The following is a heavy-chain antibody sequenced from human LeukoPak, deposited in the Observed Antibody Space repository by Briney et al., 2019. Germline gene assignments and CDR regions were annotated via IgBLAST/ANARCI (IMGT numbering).Heavy chain of an antibody. D-gene: IGHD3-3*01. CDR2: ISAYNGNT. J-gene: IGHJ4*02. V-gene: IGHV1-18*01. CDR1: GYTFTSYG. CDR3: ARAYYDFWSGYIGVDY. Sequence: ASVTVSFKASGYTFTSYGISWVRQAPGQGLEWMGWISAYNGNTNYAQKLQGRVTMTTDTSTSTAYMELRSLRSDDTAVYYCARAYYDFWSGYIGVDYGGQGTLVTVSS.